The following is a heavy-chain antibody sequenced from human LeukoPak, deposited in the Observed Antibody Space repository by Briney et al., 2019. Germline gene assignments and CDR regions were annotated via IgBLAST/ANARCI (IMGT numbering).Heavy chain of an antibody. J-gene: IGHJ4*02. D-gene: IGHD1-26*01. CDR3: VRDNLPVGSPENYFDS. CDR2: ISPYNGET. CDR1: GYIFPSYG. Sequence: ASVKVSCKGSGYIFPSYGLAWVRQAPGQGLEWMGWISPYNGETKYAQNFQDRLTLTTDTSTSTAYMDLRSLRSGDTAVYYCVRDNLPVGSPENYFDSWGQGTLVTVFS. V-gene: IGHV1-18*01.